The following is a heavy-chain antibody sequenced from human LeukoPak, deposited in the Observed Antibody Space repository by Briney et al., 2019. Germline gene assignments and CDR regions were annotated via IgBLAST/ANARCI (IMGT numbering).Heavy chain of an antibody. J-gene: IGHJ4*02. Sequence: SETLSLTCTVSGGSLSSYYWSWVRQPPGKGLEWIGYIHYSGSTHYDPSLKSRVTISVDASKNQFSLKLSSVTAADTAVYYCARANGYGLIDYWGQGTLVTVSS. CDR1: GGSLSSYY. D-gene: IGHD3-10*01. CDR3: ARANGYGLIDY. CDR2: IHYSGST. V-gene: IGHV4-59*01.